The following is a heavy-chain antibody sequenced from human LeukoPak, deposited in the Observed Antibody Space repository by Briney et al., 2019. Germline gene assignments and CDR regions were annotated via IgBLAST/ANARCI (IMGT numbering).Heavy chain of an antibody. CDR1: GGTFSSYA. Sequence: SVKVSCKASGGTFSSYAISWVRQAPGQGLEWMGGIIPIFGTANYAQKFQGRVTITADESTSTAYMELSSLRSEDTAVYYCARGTLDYDILTGYYLLDYWGQGTLVTVSS. CDR3: ARGTLDYDILTGYYLLDY. D-gene: IGHD3-9*01. J-gene: IGHJ4*02. CDR2: IIPIFGTA. V-gene: IGHV1-69*13.